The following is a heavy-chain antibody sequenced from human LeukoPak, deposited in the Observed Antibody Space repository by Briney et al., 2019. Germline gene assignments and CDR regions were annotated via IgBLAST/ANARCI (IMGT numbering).Heavy chain of an antibody. D-gene: IGHD3-22*01. J-gene: IGHJ4*02. V-gene: IGHV1-18*01. CDR2: ISAYNGNT. Sequence: GASVKVSCKASGYTFTSYGISWVRQAPGQGLEWMGWISAYNGNTNYAQKLQGRVTMTTDTSTSTAYMELRSLRSDDTAVYYCARVKGSYYDSSGRYFDYWGQGTLVTVSS. CDR3: ARVKGSYYDSSGRYFDY. CDR1: GYTFTSYG.